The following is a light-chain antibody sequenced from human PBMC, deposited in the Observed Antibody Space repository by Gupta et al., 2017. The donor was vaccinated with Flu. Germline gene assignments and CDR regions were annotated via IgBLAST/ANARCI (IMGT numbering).Light chain of an antibody. V-gene: IGLV3-21*02. Sequence: SSVLIQPPSVSVAPGQTARITCGGNNIGSKSVHWDQPKPGQAPVLVVYDDSDRPSGIPERFSGSNSANTATLTISKVEAGDEADYYCQVWDGSNFHPNWVFGGGTKLTVL. CDR2: DDS. CDR1: NIGSKS. CDR3: QVWDGSNFHPNWV. J-gene: IGLJ3*02.